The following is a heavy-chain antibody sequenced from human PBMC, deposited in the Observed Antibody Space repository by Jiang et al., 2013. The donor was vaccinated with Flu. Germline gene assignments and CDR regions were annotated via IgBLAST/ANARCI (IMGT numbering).Heavy chain of an antibody. CDR2: ISYMGAP. V-gene: IGHV4-59*01. J-gene: IGHJ6*02. D-gene: IGHD2-21*02. CDR1: GDSISSYY. Sequence: PGLVKPSETLSLTCTVSGDSISSYYWSWIRQPPGKGLEWIGYISYMGAPTTPSLKSRVTISADRSKNQFSLNLRSVTAADTAVYYCARDRDCGGDCDYYYYGMGVWGQGTTVTVSS. CDR3: ARDRDCGGDCDYYYYGMGV.